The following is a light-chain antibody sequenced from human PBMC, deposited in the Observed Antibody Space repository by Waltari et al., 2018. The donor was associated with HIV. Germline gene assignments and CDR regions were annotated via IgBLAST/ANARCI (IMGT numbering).Light chain of an antibody. V-gene: IGLV2-11*03. CDR1: SSDVGGYNY. Sequence: GQSVTISCTGTSSDVGGYNYVSWYQQHPGKAPKLMIYDVTKRPSEVPDRFSGSRSDNTASLTISGLQAEDEADYYCCSLAGTYTWVFGGGTKLTVL. J-gene: IGLJ3*02. CDR3: CSLAGTYTWV. CDR2: DVT.